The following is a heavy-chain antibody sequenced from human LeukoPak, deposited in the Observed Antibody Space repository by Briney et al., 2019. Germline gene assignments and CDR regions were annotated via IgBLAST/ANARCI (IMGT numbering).Heavy chain of an antibody. CDR3: ARGYPKTYYYDSSGYYTNWFDP. D-gene: IGHD3-22*01. V-gene: IGHV4-59*01. CDR2: IYYSGST. CDR1: GGSISSYY. J-gene: IGHJ5*02. Sequence: SETLSLTCTVSGGSISSYYWSWIRQPPGKGLEWIGYIYYSGSTNYNPSLKSRVTISVDTSKNQFSLKLSSVTAADTAVYYCARGYPKTYYYDSSGYYTNWFDPWGQGTLVTVSS.